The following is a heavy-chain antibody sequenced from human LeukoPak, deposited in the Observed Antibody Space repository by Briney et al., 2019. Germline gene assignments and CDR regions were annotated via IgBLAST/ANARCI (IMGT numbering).Heavy chain of an antibody. CDR3: ARDSSQRIKEALDP. D-gene: IGHD6-6*01. Sequence: ASVKVSCKASGYTFNGYYMHWVRQAPGQGLEWMGWINPNSGGTNYAQKFQGRVTMTRDTSISTAYMELSRLRSDDTAVYYCARDSSQRIKEALDPWGQGTLVTVSS. CDR1: GYTFNGYY. V-gene: IGHV1-2*02. CDR2: INPNSGGT. J-gene: IGHJ5*02.